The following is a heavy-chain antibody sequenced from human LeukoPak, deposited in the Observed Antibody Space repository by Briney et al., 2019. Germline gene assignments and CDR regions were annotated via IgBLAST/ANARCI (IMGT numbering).Heavy chain of an antibody. D-gene: IGHD6-13*01. CDR1: GFTFNNSW. J-gene: IGHJ4*02. Sequence: PGGSLRLSCAGSGFTFNNSWMHWVRQAPGKGLVWVSRINSDGTRSYADSVKGRFTISRDNAKNTLFLQMNSLRVEDTAVYYCARDGRVAAPGTDLDYWGQGTLVTVSS. V-gene: IGHV3-74*01. CDR3: ARDGRVAAPGTDLDY. CDR2: INSDGTR.